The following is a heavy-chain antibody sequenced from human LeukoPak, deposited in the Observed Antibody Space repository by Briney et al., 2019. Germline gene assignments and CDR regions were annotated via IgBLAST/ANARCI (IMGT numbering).Heavy chain of an antibody. Sequence: ASVTVSCKASGYTFTSYDINWVRQAPGQGLEWMGWMNPNSGNTGYAQKFQGRVTMTRNTSISTAYMELSSLRSEDTAVYYCARGPSVLLWFGETIPFWFDPWGQGTLVTVSS. CDR2: MNPNSGNT. CDR3: ARGPSVLLWFGETIPFWFDP. J-gene: IGHJ5*02. D-gene: IGHD3-10*01. V-gene: IGHV1-8*01. CDR1: GYTFTSYD.